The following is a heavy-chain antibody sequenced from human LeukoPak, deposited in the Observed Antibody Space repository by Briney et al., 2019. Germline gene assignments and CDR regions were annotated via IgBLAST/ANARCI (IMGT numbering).Heavy chain of an antibody. V-gene: IGHV4-59*11. CDR1: GGSISSHY. J-gene: IGHJ4*02. D-gene: IGHD3-10*01. CDR3: ARGVLLWFGELPSYFDY. Sequence: ASETLSLTCTVSGGSISSHYWSWIRLPPGKGLEWIGYISYSGYTNYNPSLKSRVTMSVDTSKNQFSLKLTSVTAADTAVYYCARGVLLWFGELPSYFDYWGQGTLVTVSS. CDR2: ISYSGYT.